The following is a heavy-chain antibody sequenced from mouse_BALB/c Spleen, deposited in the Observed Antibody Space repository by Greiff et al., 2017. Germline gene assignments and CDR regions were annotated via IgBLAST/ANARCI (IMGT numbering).Heavy chain of an antibody. CDR3: AREGVYGSSYVGYFDV. V-gene: IGHV1-31*01. J-gene: IGHJ1*01. D-gene: IGHD1-1*01. Sequence: VQLQQSGPELVKPGASVKISCKASGYSFTGYYMHWVKQSHVKSLEWIGRINPYNGATSYNQNFKDKASLTVDKSSSTAYMELHSLTSEDSAVYYCAREGVYGSSYVGYFDVWGAGTTVTVSS. CDR1: GYSFTGYY. CDR2: INPYNGAT.